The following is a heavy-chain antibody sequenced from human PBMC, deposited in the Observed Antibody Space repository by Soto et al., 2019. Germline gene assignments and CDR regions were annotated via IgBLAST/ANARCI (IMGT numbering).Heavy chain of an antibody. V-gene: IGHV4-61*08. Sequence: SETLSLTCTVSGDSVDSVDYYWCWIRQPPGKGLEWIGYIHYSGSTNYSPSLKSRVTISVDTSKSQFSLKLSSVTAADTAVYYCARDGGGVATPKRPGAFDIWGQGTMVTVSS. CDR3: ARDGGGVATPKRPGAFDI. CDR1: GDSVDSVDYY. J-gene: IGHJ3*02. D-gene: IGHD5-12*01. CDR2: IHYSGST.